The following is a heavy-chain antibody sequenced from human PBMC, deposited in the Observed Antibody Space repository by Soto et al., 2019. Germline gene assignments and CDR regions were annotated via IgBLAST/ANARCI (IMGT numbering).Heavy chain of an antibody. V-gene: IGHV3-33*01. Sequence: QVQRVESGGGVVQPWRSLRVSCAASGFTFSSYGMHWVRQAPGKGLEWVAVIWYDGSNNYYTDSVKGRFTISRDNSENIPFPQMNSLRADYTSVYCCTRDIHPLLRAASDSPDIWGQGTMVTVSS. CDR1: GFTFSSYG. D-gene: IGHD3-10*01. CDR2: IWYDGSNN. J-gene: IGHJ3*02. CDR3: TRDIHPLLRAASDSPDI.